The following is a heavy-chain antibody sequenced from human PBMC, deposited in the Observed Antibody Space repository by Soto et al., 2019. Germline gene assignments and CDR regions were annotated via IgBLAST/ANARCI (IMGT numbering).Heavy chain of an antibody. CDR1: GYTFTSYA. D-gene: IGHD2-21*02. V-gene: IGHV1-3*01. J-gene: IGHJ3*02. Sequence: ASVKVSCKASGYTFTSYAMHWVRQAPGQRLEWMGWINAGNGNTKYSQKFQGRVTITRDTSASTAYMELSSLRSDDTAVYYCARDRAAYCGGDCYPPDALAIWGQGTMVTVSS. CDR3: ARDRAAYCGGDCYPPDALAI. CDR2: INAGNGNT.